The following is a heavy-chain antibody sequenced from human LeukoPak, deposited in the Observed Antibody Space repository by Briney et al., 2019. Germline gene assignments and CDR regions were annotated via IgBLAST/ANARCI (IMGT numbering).Heavy chain of an antibody. D-gene: IGHD1-26*01. J-gene: IGHJ5*02. Sequence: ASVKVSCKASGYTFTSYDINWVRRATGQGLEWMGWMNPNSGNTGYAQKFQGRVTMTRNTSISTAYMELSSLRSEDTALYYCARDIAGATKGGWFDTWGQGTPVTVSS. CDR1: GYTFTSYD. CDR3: ARDIAGATKGGWFDT. CDR2: MNPNSGNT. V-gene: IGHV1-8*01.